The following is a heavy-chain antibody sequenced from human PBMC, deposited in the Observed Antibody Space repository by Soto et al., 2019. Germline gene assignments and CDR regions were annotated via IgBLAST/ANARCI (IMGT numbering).Heavy chain of an antibody. D-gene: IGHD6-6*01. V-gene: IGHV3-64*01. CDR1: GFTLSGYA. CDR2: IRSNGVGT. Sequence: EVQLAESGGGLAQPGGALRLSCAASGFTLSGYAMVWVRQAPGKGLEYVSGIRSNGVGTYYANSVQGRFTISRDNSKNPVYLQMGSLRPEDMAVYYCARRARPDFYYMDVWGKGTTVTVSS. J-gene: IGHJ6*03. CDR3: ARRARPDFYYMDV.